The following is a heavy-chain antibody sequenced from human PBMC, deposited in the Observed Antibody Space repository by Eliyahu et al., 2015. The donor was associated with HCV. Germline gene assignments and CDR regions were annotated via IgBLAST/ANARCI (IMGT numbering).Heavy chain of an antibody. CDR1: GGXXSSYY. CDR3: ARQTSQHYYDSSGFDY. CDR2: IYYSGST. Sequence: QVQLQESGPGLVKPSETLSLTCTXPGGXXSSYYWSWIRQPPGKGLEWIGYIYYSGSTNYNPSLKSRVTISVDTSKNQFSLKLSSVTAADTAVYYCARQTSQHYYDSSGFDYWGQGTLVTVSS. V-gene: IGHV4-59*08. D-gene: IGHD3-22*01. J-gene: IGHJ4*02.